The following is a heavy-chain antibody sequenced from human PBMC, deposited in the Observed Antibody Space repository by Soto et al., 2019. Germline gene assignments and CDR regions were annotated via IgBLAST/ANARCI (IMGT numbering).Heavy chain of an antibody. V-gene: IGHV4-34*01. CDR1: GGSFSGYY. Sequence: NPSETLSLTCAVYGGSFSGYYWSWIRQPPGKGLEWIGEINHSGSTNYNPSLKSRVTISVDTSKNQFSLKLSSVTAADTAVYYCARGENYYGSGSYYLAGLRKHGMDVWGQGTTVTVSS. CDR3: ARGENYYGSGSYYLAGLRKHGMDV. J-gene: IGHJ6*02. CDR2: INHSGST. D-gene: IGHD3-10*01.